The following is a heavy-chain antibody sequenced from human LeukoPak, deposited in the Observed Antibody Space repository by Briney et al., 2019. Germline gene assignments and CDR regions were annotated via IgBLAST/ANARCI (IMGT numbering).Heavy chain of an antibody. J-gene: IGHJ4*02. CDR2: ISSNGGGT. CDR3: AREDGQWELHY. Sequence: PGGSLRLSCAASGFTFSSYAMHWVRQAPGKGLEYVSAISSNGGGTYYANSVKGRFTISRDNSKNTLYLQMGSLRVEDMAVYYCAREDGQWELHYWGQGTLVTVSS. D-gene: IGHD1-26*01. V-gene: IGHV3-64*01. CDR1: GFTFSSYA.